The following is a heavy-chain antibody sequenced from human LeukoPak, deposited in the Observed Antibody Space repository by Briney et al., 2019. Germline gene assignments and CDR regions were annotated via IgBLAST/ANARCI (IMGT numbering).Heavy chain of an antibody. CDR2: INIGVSDT. CDR3: ARGMATVTGPFDS. J-gene: IGHJ4*02. D-gene: IGHD4-17*01. V-gene: IGHV3-74*01. CDR1: GFTFSSYW. Sequence: GGSLRLSCAPSGFTFSSYWMHCVRQAPGKGLMLVSRINIGVSDTLSADSVKGRFTISRDNAKNTLYLQMNSLRAEDTAVYYCARGMATVTGPFDSWGQGTLVTVSS.